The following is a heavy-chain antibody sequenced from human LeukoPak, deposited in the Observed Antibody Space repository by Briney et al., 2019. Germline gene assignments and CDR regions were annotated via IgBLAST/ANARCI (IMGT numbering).Heavy chain of an antibody. CDR2: IYHSGST. Sequence: PSETLSLTCAVSGGSISSGGYSWSWIRQPPGKGLEWIGYIYHSGSTYYNPSLKSRVTISVDRSKNQFSLKLSSVTAADTAVYYCATGLRFLNYRGQGTLVTVSS. CDR3: ATGLRFLNY. CDR1: GGSISSGGYS. V-gene: IGHV4-30-2*01. D-gene: IGHD3-3*01. J-gene: IGHJ4*02.